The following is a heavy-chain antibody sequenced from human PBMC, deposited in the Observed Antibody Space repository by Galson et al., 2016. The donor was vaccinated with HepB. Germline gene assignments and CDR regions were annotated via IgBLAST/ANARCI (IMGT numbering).Heavy chain of an antibody. CDR3: ARDTGTYSAYDYSRYYYYGLDV. Sequence: SLRLSCAASGFSFTNYNMNWVRQAPGKGLEWVSSISGSSSYIQYADSVKGRFTISRDNAKNSLYLQMNRLRADDAAVYYCARDTGTYSAYDYSRYYYYGLDVWGQGTTVTVSS. CDR1: GFSFTNYN. J-gene: IGHJ6*02. D-gene: IGHD5-12*01. CDR2: ISGSSSYI. V-gene: IGHV3-21*01.